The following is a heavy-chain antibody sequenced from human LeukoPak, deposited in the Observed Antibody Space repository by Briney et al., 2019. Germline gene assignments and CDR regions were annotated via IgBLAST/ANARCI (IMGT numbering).Heavy chain of an antibody. J-gene: IGHJ5*02. CDR3: ARDSLTGYFPAYRFDP. CDR2: INPSGGRT. D-gene: IGHD3-9*01. Sequence: ASVKVSCKASGYTFTSYYMHWVRQAPGQGLEWMGIINPSGGRTTYAQKFQGRVTMTRDMSTTTVYMELSSLRSEDTAVYYCARDSLTGYFPAYRFDPWGQGTLVTVSS. V-gene: IGHV1-46*01. CDR1: GYTFTSYY.